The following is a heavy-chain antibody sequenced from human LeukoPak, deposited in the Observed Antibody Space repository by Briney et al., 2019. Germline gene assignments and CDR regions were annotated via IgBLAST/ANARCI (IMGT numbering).Heavy chain of an antibody. CDR3: ARGGIGADGPVGY. CDR2: IYYSGST. J-gene: IGHJ4*02. D-gene: IGHD6-13*01. CDR1: GGSISRYY. Sequence: SSETLSLTCTVSGGSISRYYWSWIRQPPGKRLEWIGYIYYSGSTNYNPSLKSRVTISVDTSKNQFSLKLSSVTAADTAVYYCARGGIGADGPVGYWGQGTLVTVSS. V-gene: IGHV4-59*01.